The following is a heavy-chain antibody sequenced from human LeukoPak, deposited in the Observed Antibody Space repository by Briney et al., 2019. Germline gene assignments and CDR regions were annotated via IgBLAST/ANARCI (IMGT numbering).Heavy chain of an antibody. CDR3: AKDLPYSYLEY. V-gene: IGHV3-23*01. D-gene: IGHD5-18*01. CDR1: GFTFSSYG. CDR2: ISGSGGST. J-gene: IGHJ4*02. Sequence: GGSLRLSCAASGFTFSSYGMSWVRQAPGKGVEWVSAISGSGGSTYYADSVKGRFTISRDNSKNTLDLQMNSLRAEDTAVYYCAKDLPYSYLEYWGQGTLVTVSS.